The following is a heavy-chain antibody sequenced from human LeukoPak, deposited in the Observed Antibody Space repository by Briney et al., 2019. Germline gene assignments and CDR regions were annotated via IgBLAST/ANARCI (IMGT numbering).Heavy chain of an antibody. D-gene: IGHD2-2*01. CDR3: ARGDFCSSSNCYLRPMDV. V-gene: IGHV4-59*01. J-gene: IGHJ6*03. CDR2: IYYSGSA. Sequence: SETLSLTCTVSGGSISDYYWNWIRQPPGKGLEWIGYIYYSGSATYNPSLKSRVTMSVDTAKNQFSLKLRSVTAADTAVYYCARGDFCSSSNCYLRPMDVWGKGTTVTVSS. CDR1: GGSISDYY.